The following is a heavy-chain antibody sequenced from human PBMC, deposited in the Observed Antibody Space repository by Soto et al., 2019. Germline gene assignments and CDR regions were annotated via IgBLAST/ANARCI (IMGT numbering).Heavy chain of an antibody. CDR2: ISGSGGST. Sequence: EVQLLESGGGLVQPGGSLRLSCAASGFTFSSYAMSWVRQAPGKGLEWVSAISGSGGSTYYADSVKGRFTISRDNSKNTLYLQMNSLRAEDTAVYYCAKGGYSGYGTNYYYGMDVCGQGTTVTVSS. J-gene: IGHJ6*02. CDR3: AKGGYSGYGTNYYYGMDV. D-gene: IGHD5-12*01. V-gene: IGHV3-23*01. CDR1: GFTFSSYA.